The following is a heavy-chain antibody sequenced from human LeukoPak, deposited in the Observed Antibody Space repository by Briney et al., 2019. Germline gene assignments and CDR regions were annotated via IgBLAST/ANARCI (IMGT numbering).Heavy chain of an antibody. Sequence: SETLSLTCTVAGGSLSSYYWSWIRQPPGKGLEWIGYIYYSGSTNYNPSLKSRVTISVDTSKNQFSLKLSSVTAADTAVYYCASAEYSYCSGGSCHPGHFQHWGQGTLVTVSS. CDR3: ASAEYSYCSGGSCHPGHFQH. V-gene: IGHV4-59*01. CDR1: GGSLSSYY. D-gene: IGHD2-15*01. J-gene: IGHJ1*01. CDR2: IYYSGST.